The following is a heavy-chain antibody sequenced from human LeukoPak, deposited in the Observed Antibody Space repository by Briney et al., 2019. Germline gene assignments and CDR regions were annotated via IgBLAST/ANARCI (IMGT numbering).Heavy chain of an antibody. J-gene: IGHJ4*02. CDR3: VKEQISGNYRTADF. Sequence: GTSLRLSCAASGLTLSSCSMHSVRQAPDKRPERVAVITYDGITTYIDDSVKGRFTISRDTSKSMLYLQITTLTPQATAVFSCVKEQISGNYRTADFWGQGTLVTVSS. V-gene: IGHV3-30*18. CDR2: ITYDGITT. CDR1: GLTLSSCS. D-gene: IGHD3-10*01.